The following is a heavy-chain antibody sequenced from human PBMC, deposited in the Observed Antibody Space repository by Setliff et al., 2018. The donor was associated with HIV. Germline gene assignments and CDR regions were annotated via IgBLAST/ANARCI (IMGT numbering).Heavy chain of an antibody. V-gene: IGHV4-4*07. CDR2: IYASGRT. J-gene: IGHJ6*03. Sequence: LSLTCTVSGGSISSYYRSWIRQPAGKGLEWIGRIYASGRTNYNPSLKSRVTLSVDTSKNQLSLKLRSVTAADTAVYYCARTRYSYGYFYYMDVWGKGTTVTVSS. CDR1: GGSISSYY. CDR3: ARTRYSYGYFYYMDV. D-gene: IGHD5-18*01.